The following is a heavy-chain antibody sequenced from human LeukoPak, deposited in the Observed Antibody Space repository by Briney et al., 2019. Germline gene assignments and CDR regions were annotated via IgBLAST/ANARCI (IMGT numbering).Heavy chain of an antibody. J-gene: IGHJ4*02. Sequence: GGSLRLSCSASGFTFSSYAMHWVRQAPGKGLEYVSAIISNGGSTYYADSVKGRFTISRDNSKNTLYLQMSSLRAEDTAVYYCVKVPLDDILTGYWVYFDYWGQGTLVTVSS. D-gene: IGHD3-9*01. V-gene: IGHV3-64D*06. CDR2: IISNGGST. CDR1: GFTFSSYA. CDR3: VKVPLDDILTGYWVYFDY.